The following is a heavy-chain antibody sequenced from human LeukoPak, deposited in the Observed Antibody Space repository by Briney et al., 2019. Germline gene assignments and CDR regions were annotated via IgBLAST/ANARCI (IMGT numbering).Heavy chain of an antibody. D-gene: IGHD3-22*01. CDR2: INANSGGK. V-gene: IGHV1-2*02. J-gene: IGHJ5*02. CDR3: ARDSSGYYDSSGYYFPNCFDH. Sequence: ASVRVSCKASGYTFTCYYMHWVGQAPGQGRGGRGWINANSGGKNYEKKFQGRGTMTRDTAISTANMELRRLRSEEKGGYYCARDSSGYYDSSGYYFPNCFDHWGQGTLVTVSS. CDR1: GYTFTCYY.